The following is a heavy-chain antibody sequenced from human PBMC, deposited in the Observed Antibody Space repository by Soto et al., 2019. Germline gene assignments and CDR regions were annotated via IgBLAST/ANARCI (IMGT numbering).Heavy chain of an antibody. CDR3: TGAADRFGFVCGRNDAFDI. CDR2: TRAYNNNP. D-gene: IGHD2-21*01. Sequence: QVQLVQSGPEVKKPGASVKVSCKASGYSFTDYGIGWVRQAPGQGLEWVGWTRAYNNNPNYAKSLQGRVNVTTDTSTSMAYMELTSLRSDDTAVYYCTGAADRFGFVCGRNDAFDIWGQGTVVIVSS. J-gene: IGHJ3*02. CDR1: GYSFTDYG. V-gene: IGHV1-18*01.